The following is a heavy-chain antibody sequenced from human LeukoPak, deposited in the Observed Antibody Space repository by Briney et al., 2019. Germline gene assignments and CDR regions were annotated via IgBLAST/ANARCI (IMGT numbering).Heavy chain of an antibody. CDR2: ISSSSSYI. J-gene: IGHJ4*02. D-gene: IGHD6-19*01. CDR3: ARFIAVAGNLVDY. Sequence: GGSLRLSCAASGFTFSSYSMNWVRQAPGKGLEWVSSISSSSSYIYYADSVKGRFTISRDNAKNSLYLQMNSLRAGDTAVYYCARFIAVAGNLVDYWGQGTLVTVSS. CDR1: GFTFSSYS. V-gene: IGHV3-21*01.